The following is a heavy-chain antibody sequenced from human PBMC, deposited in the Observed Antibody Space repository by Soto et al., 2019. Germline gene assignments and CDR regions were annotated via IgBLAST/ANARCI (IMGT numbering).Heavy chain of an antibody. Sequence: GGSLRLSCAASGFTFSSYSMNWVRQAPGKGLEWVSSISSSSSYIYYADSVKGRFTISRDNAKNSLYLQMNSLRAEDTTVYYCARSYSWFGELLSSDYYYYGMDVWGQGTTVTVSS. CDR1: GFTFSSYS. D-gene: IGHD3-10*01. J-gene: IGHJ6*02. CDR3: ARSYSWFGELLSSDYYYYGMDV. V-gene: IGHV3-21*01. CDR2: ISSSSSYI.